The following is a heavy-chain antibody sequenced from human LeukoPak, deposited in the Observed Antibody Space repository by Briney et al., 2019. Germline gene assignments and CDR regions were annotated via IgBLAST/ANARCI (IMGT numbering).Heavy chain of an antibody. J-gene: IGHJ4*02. CDR2: ISSSSSII. CDR3: ARFKSAAGMGYFDY. CDR1: GFTFSNYN. Sequence: GGSLRLSCVASGFTFSNYNMNWARQAPGKGLEWVSYISSSSSIIYYADSVKGRFTISRDNSKNTLYLQMNSLRAEDTAMYYCARFKSAAGMGYFDYWGQGTLVTVSS. D-gene: IGHD6-13*01. V-gene: IGHV3-48*01.